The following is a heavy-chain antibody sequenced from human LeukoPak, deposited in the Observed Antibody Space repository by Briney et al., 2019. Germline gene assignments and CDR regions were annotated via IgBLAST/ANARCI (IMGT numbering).Heavy chain of an antibody. J-gene: IGHJ4*02. V-gene: IGHV3-23*01. Sequence: GGSLRLSCAASGFTFTSYSMNWVRQAPGKGLERVSVISGSGGSTYYADSVKGRFTISRDNSKNTLSLQMNSLRAEDTAIYYCAKDGGGYSSSWYFDYWGQGTLVTVSS. D-gene: IGHD6-13*01. CDR1: GFTFTSYS. CDR2: ISGSGGST. CDR3: AKDGGGYSSSWYFDY.